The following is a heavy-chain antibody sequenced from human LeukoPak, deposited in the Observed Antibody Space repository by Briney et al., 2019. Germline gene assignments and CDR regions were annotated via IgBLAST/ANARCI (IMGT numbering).Heavy chain of an antibody. V-gene: IGHV4-59*01. J-gene: IGHJ3*02. CDR2: IFYSGST. CDR3: ARTQWTNAFHI. D-gene: IGHD6-19*01. CDR1: GGSISSYY. Sequence: SETLSLTCTVSGGSISSYYWSWIRQPPGKGLEWIGYIFYSGSTKYNPSLKSRVTISVDTSKNQFSLKLTSVTAADTAVYYCARTQWTNAFHIWGQGTMVTVSS.